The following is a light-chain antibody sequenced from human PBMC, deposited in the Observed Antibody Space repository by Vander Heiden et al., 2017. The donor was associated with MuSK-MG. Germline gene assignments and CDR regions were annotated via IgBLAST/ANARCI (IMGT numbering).Light chain of an antibody. J-gene: IGLJ2*01. CDR1: SGSIARNY. CDR2: EDN. V-gene: IGLV6-57*03. CDR3: QSYDSSNLV. Sequence: NFMLTQPHSVSASPGKTVTISCTRSSGSIARNYVQWYQQRPGSAPTTVIYEDNQRPSGVPDRFSGSIDSSSNSASLTISGLKAEDEADYYCQSYDSSNLVFGGGTKLTVL.